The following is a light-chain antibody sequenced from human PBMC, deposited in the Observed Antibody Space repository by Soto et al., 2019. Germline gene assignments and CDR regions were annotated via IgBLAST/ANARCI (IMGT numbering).Light chain of an antibody. CDR3: CSYAGSSTFYV. Sequence: HSVLTQPASVSGSPGQSITISCTGTSSDVGSYNLVTWYQQHPGKAPKLMIYGGSKRPSGVSNRFSGSRSGNMASLTISGLQADDEADYYCCSYAGSSTFYVFGTGTKLTVL. V-gene: IGLV2-23*01. CDR2: GGS. J-gene: IGLJ1*01. CDR1: SSDVGSYNL.